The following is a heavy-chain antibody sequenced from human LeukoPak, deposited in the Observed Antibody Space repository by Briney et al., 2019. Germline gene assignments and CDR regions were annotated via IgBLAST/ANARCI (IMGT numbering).Heavy chain of an antibody. J-gene: IGHJ5*02. CDR1: GGSISSYY. CDR2: IYYSGST. V-gene: IGHV4-59*01. Sequence: PSETLSPTCTVSGGSISSYYSSWIRQPPGKGLEWIGYIYYSGSTNYNPSLKSRVTISVDTSKNQFSLKLSSVTAADTAVYYCARDLGTASRGGFDPWGQGTLVTVSS. CDR3: ARDLGTASRGGFDP. D-gene: IGHD5-18*01.